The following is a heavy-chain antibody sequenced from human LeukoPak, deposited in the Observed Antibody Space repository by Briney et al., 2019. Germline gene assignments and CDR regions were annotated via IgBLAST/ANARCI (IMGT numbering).Heavy chain of an antibody. CDR3: ARSIAGSSFES. J-gene: IGHJ4*02. V-gene: IGHV3-21*01. Sequence: GGSLRLSCAASGFTFDDYAMHWVRQAPGKGPEWVSSISSSSYSIYYADSVKGQFTVSRDNAKNSLFLQMNSLRAEDTAVYYCARSIAGSSFESWGQGTLVTVSS. CDR2: ISSSSYSI. CDR1: GFTFDDYA. D-gene: IGHD3-22*01.